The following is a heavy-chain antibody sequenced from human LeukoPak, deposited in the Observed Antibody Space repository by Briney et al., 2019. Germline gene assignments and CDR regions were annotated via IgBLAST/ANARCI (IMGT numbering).Heavy chain of an antibody. V-gene: IGHV3-48*03. Sequence: QPGGSLRLSCGASGFTFRNYEMNWVRQAPGKGLEWVSYISSSSSTIYYADSVKGRLTISRDNAMNSLFLQMNSLRDEDTAVYYRARGGGSSSWYTDYWGQGTLVTVSS. D-gene: IGHD6-13*01. J-gene: IGHJ4*02. CDR1: GFTFRNYE. CDR3: ARGGGSSSWYTDY. CDR2: ISSSSSTI.